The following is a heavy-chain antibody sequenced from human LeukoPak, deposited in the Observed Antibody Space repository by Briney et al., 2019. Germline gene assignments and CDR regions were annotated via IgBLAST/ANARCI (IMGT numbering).Heavy chain of an antibody. CDR3: ARGTVTTGPYYFDY. CDR1: GGSFSGYY. Sequence: SETLSLTCAVYGGSFSGYYWSWIRQPPGKGLEWIGEINHSGSTKYNPSLKSRVTISVDTSKNQFSLKLSSVTAADTAVYYCARGTVTTGPYYFDYWGQGTLVTVSS. D-gene: IGHD4-4*01. J-gene: IGHJ4*02. V-gene: IGHV4-34*01. CDR2: INHSGST.